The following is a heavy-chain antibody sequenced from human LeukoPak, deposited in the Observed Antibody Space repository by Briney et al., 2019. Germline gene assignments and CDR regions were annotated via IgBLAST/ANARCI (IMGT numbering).Heavy chain of an antibody. V-gene: IGHV3-66*02. J-gene: IGHJ4*01. CDR1: GINDSLNY. CDR2: IYGGEAA. D-gene: IGHD6-13*01. CDR3: VSSTGQQLIPYDY. Sequence: GGSVSLSFAASGINDSLNYMTWIGQPPGRGREWVSLIYGGEAAYYAESVRGRFIISRDNLKNTLFLQMNSLRVEDTAVYYCVSSTGQQLIPYDYWGHGTHVTVSS.